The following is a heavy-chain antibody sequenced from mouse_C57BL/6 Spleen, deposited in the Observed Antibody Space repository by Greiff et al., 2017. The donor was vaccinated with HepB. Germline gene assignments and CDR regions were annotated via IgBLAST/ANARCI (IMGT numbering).Heavy chain of an antibody. J-gene: IGHJ2*01. CDR3: ARESGLLRYFDY. V-gene: IGHV5-4*01. D-gene: IGHD1-1*01. CDR2: ISDGGSYT. Sequence: EVQLVESGGGLVKPGGSLKLSCAASGFTFSSYAMSWVRQTPEKRLEWVATISDGGSYTYYPDNVKGRFTISRDNAKNNLYLQMSHLKSEDTAMYYCARESGLLRYFDYWGQGTTLTVSS. CDR1: GFTFSSYA.